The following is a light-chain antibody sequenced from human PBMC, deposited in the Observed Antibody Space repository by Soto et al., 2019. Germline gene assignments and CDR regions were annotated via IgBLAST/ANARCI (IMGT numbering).Light chain of an antibody. Sequence: QSALTQPASVSGSPGQSITISCTGTSSDVGGYNYVSWYQQHPGKAPKLMIYEVSNRPSGVSNRFSGSKSGNTASLTISGLQAEDEADYYCCSYTSSGTPVFGGGTQLTVL. V-gene: IGLV2-14*01. CDR3: CSYTSSGTPV. J-gene: IGLJ7*01. CDR1: SSDVGGYNY. CDR2: EVS.